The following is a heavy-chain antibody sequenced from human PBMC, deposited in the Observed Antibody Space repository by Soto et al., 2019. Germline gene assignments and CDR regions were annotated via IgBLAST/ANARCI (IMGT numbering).Heavy chain of an antibody. Sequence: QVQLVESGGGVVQPGRSLRLSCAASGFTFRSYAMHWVRQAPGKGLEWVAAISYDGSNKYYADSVKGRFTISRDNSKNTLFLEIYSLRAEDTSVYYCAMMGMNWYLDLWGRGTLVTVSS. CDR3: AMMGMNWYLDL. D-gene: IGHD6-13*01. J-gene: IGHJ2*01. CDR2: ISYDGSNK. V-gene: IGHV3-30*03. CDR1: GFTFRSYA.